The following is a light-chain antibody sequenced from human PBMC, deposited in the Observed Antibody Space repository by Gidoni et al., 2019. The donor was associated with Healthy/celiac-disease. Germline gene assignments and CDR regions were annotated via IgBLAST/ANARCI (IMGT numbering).Light chain of an antibody. CDR1: QSISTW. CDR2: DAS. V-gene: IGKV1-5*01. CDR3: QQYNSSYT. J-gene: IGKJ2*01. Sequence: DIQMTQSPSTLSASVGDSVTITCRASQSISTWLAWYQQKPGKAPKLLIYDASSLESGVPARCSGSGAGTEFTLTISSLQPDDFATYYCQQYNSSYTFGQGTKLEIK.